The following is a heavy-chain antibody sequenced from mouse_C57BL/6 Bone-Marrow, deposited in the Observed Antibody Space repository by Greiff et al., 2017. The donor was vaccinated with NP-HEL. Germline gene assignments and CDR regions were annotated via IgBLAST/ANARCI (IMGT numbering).Heavy chain of an antibody. V-gene: IGHV1-61*01. CDR1: GYTFTSYW. CDR3: ARRRIHYYGSPYYAMDY. CDR2: IYPSDSET. D-gene: IGHD1-1*01. J-gene: IGHJ4*01. Sequence: QVQLQQPGAELVRPGSSVKLSCKASGYTFTSYWMDWVKQRPGQGLEWIGNIYPSDSETHYNQKFKDKATLTVDKSSSTAYMQLSSLTSEDSAVYYCARRRIHYYGSPYYAMDYWGQGTSVTVSS.